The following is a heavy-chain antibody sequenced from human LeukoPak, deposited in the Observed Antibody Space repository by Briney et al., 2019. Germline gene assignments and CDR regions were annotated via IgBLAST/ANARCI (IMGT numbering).Heavy chain of an antibody. Sequence: AGGSLRLSCAASGFTFSSYNMNWVRQAPGKGLGWLSSISISSSYIYYADSVKGRFTISRDNAKNSLYLQMNSLRAEDTAVYYCARGTPLGYWGQGTLVTVSS. CDR3: ARGTPLGY. CDR1: GFTFSSYN. D-gene: IGHD1/OR15-1a*01. CDR2: ISISSSYI. J-gene: IGHJ4*02. V-gene: IGHV3-21*01.